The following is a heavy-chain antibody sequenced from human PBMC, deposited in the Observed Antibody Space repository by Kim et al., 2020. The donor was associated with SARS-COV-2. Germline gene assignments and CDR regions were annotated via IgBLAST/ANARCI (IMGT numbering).Heavy chain of an antibody. J-gene: IGHJ6*02. Sequence: AVSVKNRITINPDPSKSQFSLQLNSVTPEDTAVYYCARQLRYFDWYGMDVWGQGTTVTVSS. CDR3: ARQLRYFDWYGMDV. D-gene: IGHD3-9*01. V-gene: IGHV6-1*01.